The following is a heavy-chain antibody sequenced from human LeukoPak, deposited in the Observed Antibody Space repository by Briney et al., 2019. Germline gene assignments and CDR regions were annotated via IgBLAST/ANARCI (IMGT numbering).Heavy chain of an antibody. Sequence: SVKVSCKASGGTFSSYAISWVRQAPGQGLEWMGRIIPIFGTANYAQKFQGRVTITADESTSTAYMELSSLRSEDTAVYYCARGSYGYYYYYYMDVWGKGTTVTVSS. CDR2: IIPIFGTA. CDR1: GGTFSSYA. D-gene: IGHD5-18*01. V-gene: IGHV1-69*13. J-gene: IGHJ6*03. CDR3: ARGSYGYYYYYYMDV.